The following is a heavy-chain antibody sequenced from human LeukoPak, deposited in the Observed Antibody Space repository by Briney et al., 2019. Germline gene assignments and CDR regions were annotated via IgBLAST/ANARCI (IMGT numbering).Heavy chain of an antibody. J-gene: IGHJ4*02. CDR1: GESFSGYY. D-gene: IGHD2-15*01. Sequence: SETLSLTCAVYGESFSGYYWSWIRQPPGKGLEWIGSIYYSGSTYYNPSLKSRVTISVDTSKNQFSLKLSSVTAADTAVYYCARKRVAATSLFDYWGQGTLATVSS. V-gene: IGHV4-34*01. CDR3: ARKRVAATSLFDY. CDR2: IYYSGST.